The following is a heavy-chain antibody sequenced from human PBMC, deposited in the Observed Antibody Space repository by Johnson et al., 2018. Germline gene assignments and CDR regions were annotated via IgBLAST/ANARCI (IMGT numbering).Heavy chain of an antibody. CDR1: GFTFSSYG. CDR2: IWYAGSNK. J-gene: IGHJ4*02. D-gene: IGHD4-17*01. CDR3: ASVGYGDYYVDY. V-gene: IGHV3-33*01. Sequence: QVQLVESGGGVVQPGRSLRLSCAASGFTFSSYGMHWVRQAPGKGLAWVAVIWYAGSNKYDAGSVKGRLPISRENAKNSLYLQMNNLRAGDTAVYYCASVGYGDYYVDYWGQGTLVTVSS.